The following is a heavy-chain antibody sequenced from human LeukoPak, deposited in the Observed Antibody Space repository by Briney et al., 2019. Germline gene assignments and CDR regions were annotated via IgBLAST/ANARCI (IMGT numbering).Heavy chain of an antibody. J-gene: IGHJ4*02. V-gene: IGHV3-64D*06. CDR2: ISGNGGST. Sequence: GGSLRLSCSASGFTFSSYAMHWVRQAPGKGLEYVSAISGNGGSTYYADSVKGRFTISRDNSKNTLYLQMSSLRAEDTAVYYCVKDRSDILTGPGSNWGQGTLVTVSS. CDR1: GFTFSSYA. CDR3: VKDRSDILTGPGSN. D-gene: IGHD3-9*01.